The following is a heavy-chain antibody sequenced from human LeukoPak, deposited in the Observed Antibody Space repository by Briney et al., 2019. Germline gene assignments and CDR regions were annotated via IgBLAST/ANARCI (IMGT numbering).Heavy chain of an antibody. J-gene: IGHJ6*02. CDR2: INPNTGDT. D-gene: IGHD3-10*01. Sequence: ASVKVSCEASGYTFAGYYIYWVRQAPGEGLEWMGWINPNTGDTNDEPKFQGRVTMTRDRSISTAYMELNRLKSDDTAVYYCARAARRGSGVYSTTRYAMDAWGQGTVVTVSS. CDR3: ARAARRGSGVYSTTRYAMDA. V-gene: IGHV1-2*02. CDR1: GYTFAGYY.